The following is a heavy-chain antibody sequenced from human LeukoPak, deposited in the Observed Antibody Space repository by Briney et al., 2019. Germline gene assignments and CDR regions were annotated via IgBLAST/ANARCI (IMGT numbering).Heavy chain of an antibody. Sequence: ASVKVSCKASGGTFSSYAISWVRQAPGQGLEWMGGIIPIFGTANYAQKFQGRVTITRNTSISTAYMELSSLRSEDTAVYYCARGWGVVPAFDYWGQGTLVTVSS. CDR1: GGTFSSYA. V-gene: IGHV1-69*05. D-gene: IGHD2-2*01. CDR3: ARGWGVVPAFDY. CDR2: IIPIFGTA. J-gene: IGHJ4*02.